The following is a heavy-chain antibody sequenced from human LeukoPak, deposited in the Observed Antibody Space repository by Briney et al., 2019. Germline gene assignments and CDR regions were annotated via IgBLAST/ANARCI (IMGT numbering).Heavy chain of an antibody. CDR1: GFTFSSFW. J-gene: IGHJ4*02. Sequence: GGSLRLSCAASGFTFSSFWMSWVRQAPGKGLEWVANIKQDGSEKYYVDSVKGRFTISRDNAKNSLYLQLNSLRAEDTAVYYCTREGITAAADYWGQGTLVTVSS. V-gene: IGHV3-7*01. CDR2: IKQDGSEK. CDR3: TREGITAAADY. D-gene: IGHD6-13*01.